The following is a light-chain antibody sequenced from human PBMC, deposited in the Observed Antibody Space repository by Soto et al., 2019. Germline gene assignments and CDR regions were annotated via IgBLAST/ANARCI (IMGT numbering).Light chain of an antibody. J-gene: IGKJ1*01. CDR3: QQDYNLPL. CDR2: GAS. Sequence: EIGLTHSPGTLSLSPWEIATLSCRASQSVSSSYLTWYQQKPGQAPRLLIYGASTRATSIPARFSGSGSGTDFTLTISSLQPEDFAVYYCQQDYNLPLVGQGTKVDIK. CDR1: QSVSSSY. V-gene: IGKV3D-7*01.